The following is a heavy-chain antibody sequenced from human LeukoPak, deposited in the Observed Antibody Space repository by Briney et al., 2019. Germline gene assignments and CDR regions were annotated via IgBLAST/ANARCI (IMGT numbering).Heavy chain of an antibody. CDR2: IIPIFGTA. D-gene: IGHD5-24*01. CDR1: GGTFSSYA. Sequence: SVKVSCKASGGTFSSYAISWVRQAPGQGLEWMGGIIPIFGTANYAQRFQGRVTITTDESTSTAYMEMSSLRSEDTAVYYCARDSGDGYNYDYYYDMDVWGKGTTVTVSS. V-gene: IGHV1-69*05. CDR3: ARDSGDGYNYDYYYDMDV. J-gene: IGHJ6*03.